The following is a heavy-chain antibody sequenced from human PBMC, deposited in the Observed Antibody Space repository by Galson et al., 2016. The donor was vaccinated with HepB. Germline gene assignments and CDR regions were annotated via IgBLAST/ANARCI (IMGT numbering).Heavy chain of an antibody. J-gene: IGHJ4*02. CDR3: ARFGYNYYYIFTHGYY. CDR1: GSSFSRYW. CDR2: IDPSDSST. D-gene: IGHD3-22*01. Sequence: QSGAEVKKPGESLRISCQGSGSSFSRYWISWVRQMPGKGLEWMGSIDPSDSSTNYGQAFQGHVTMSSDKYINTAYLQWSSLKASDTAMYYCARFGYNYYYIFTHGYYWGQRTLLTVSS. V-gene: IGHV5-10-1*01.